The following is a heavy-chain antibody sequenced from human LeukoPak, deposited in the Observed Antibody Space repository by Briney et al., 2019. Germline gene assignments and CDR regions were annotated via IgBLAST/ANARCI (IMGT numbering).Heavy chain of an antibody. J-gene: IGHJ4*02. Sequence: SETLSLTCAVYGGSFCGYYWSWIRQPPGKGLEWIGEINHSGSTNYNPSLKSRVTISVDTSKNQFSLKLSSVTAADTAVYYCARGITTVTPYYFDYWGQGTLVTVSS. D-gene: IGHD4-17*01. CDR3: ARGITTVTPYYFDY. CDR2: INHSGST. CDR1: GGSFCGYY. V-gene: IGHV4-34*01.